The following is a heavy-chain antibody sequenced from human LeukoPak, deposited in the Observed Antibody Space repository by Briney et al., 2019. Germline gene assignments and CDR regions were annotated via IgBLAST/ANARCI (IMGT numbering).Heavy chain of an antibody. CDR1: GFTFNSYA. CDR3: AKGSRGNYAY. D-gene: IGHD1-26*01. Sequence: QAGGSLRLSCAASGFTFNSYAMAWVRQAPEKGLEWVSAISDSGISTYYADSVKGRFTISRDNSKSTLFLQMNSLRAEDTAVYYCAKGSRGNYAYWGQGTLVTVSS. V-gene: IGHV3-23*01. CDR2: ISDSGIST. J-gene: IGHJ4*02.